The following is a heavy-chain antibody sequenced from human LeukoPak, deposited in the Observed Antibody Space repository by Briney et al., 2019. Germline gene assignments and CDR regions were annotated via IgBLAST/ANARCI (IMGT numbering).Heavy chain of an antibody. CDR1: GGSLSRGGYS. J-gene: IGHJ6*03. CDR3: ARDRKYYYHMDV. CDR2: FYYSGST. Sequence: SQTLSLTCAVSGGSLSRGGYSWSWLRQPPGTGLEWIGYFYYSGSTYYNPSLKSRVTISVDKSKNHFSLNLTSLTAADTAVYYCARDRKYYYHMDVWGKGTTVTVSS. V-gene: IGHV4-30-4*07. D-gene: IGHD1-14*01.